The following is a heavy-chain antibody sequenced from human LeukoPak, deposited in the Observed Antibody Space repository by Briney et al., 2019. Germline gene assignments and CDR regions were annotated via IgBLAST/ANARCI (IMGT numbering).Heavy chain of an antibody. CDR2: ITGSGDAT. D-gene: IGHD2-15*01. V-gene: IGHV3-23*01. CDR1: GFTFSSYA. J-gene: IGHJ4*02. CDR3: AKLRSSSCYSGIHY. Sequence: GGSLRLSCAASGFTFSSYAMTWVRQAPGKGLEWVSAITGSGDATYYANSVKGRFTISRDNSKNTLYLQMNSLRAEDAALYFCAKLRSSSCYSGIHYWGQGTLVTVSS.